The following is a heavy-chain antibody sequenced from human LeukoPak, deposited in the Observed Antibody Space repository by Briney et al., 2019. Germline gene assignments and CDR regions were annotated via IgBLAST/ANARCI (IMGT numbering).Heavy chain of an antibody. CDR2: ISWNSGSI. Sequence: GGSLRLSCAASGFTFSSYAMHWVRQAPGKGLEWVSGISWNSGSIGYADSVKGRFTISRDNAKNSLYLQMNSLRAEDTALYYCAKGGYYDSSGLTDYWGQGTLVTVSS. J-gene: IGHJ4*02. CDR1: GFTFSSYA. CDR3: AKGGYYDSSGLTDY. D-gene: IGHD3-22*01. V-gene: IGHV3-9*01.